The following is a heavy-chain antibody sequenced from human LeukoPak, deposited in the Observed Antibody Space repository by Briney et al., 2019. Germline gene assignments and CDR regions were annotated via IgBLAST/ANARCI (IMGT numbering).Heavy chain of an antibody. Sequence: PGGSLRLSCAASGFTFSSYAMSWVRQAPGKGLEWVSAIYSGGSTYYADSVKGRFTISRDNSKNTLYLQMNSLRAEDTAVYYCARDLRLVTSHYYYYYGMDVWGQGTTVTVSS. CDR2: IYSGGST. V-gene: IGHV3-66*01. CDR3: ARDLRLVTSHYYYYYGMDV. CDR1: GFTFSSYA. J-gene: IGHJ6*02. D-gene: IGHD6-19*01.